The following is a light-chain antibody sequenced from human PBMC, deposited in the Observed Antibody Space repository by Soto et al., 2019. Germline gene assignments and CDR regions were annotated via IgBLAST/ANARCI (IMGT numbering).Light chain of an antibody. CDR1: QSVSDK. J-gene: IGKJ1*01. CDR3: QQSYSTPLT. Sequence: EIVMTQSPATLSVSPGERATLSCRASQSVSDKSAWYQQKPGQAPRLLIFGASTRATGIPARFSGSGSGTEFTLTISSLQSEDFATYYCQQSYSTPLTFGQGTKVEI. V-gene: IGKV3-15*01. CDR2: GAS.